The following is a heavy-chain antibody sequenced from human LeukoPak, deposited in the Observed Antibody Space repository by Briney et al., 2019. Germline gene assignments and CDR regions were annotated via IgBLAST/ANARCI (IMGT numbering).Heavy chain of an antibody. D-gene: IGHD6-19*01. CDR2: INSDRSRT. J-gene: IGHJ5*02. Sequence: PGGSLRLSCAASGFTFSRYWMHWVRQAPGKGLVWVSRINSDRSRTSYADSVQGRFTISRDNAKNTLYLQMNSLRAEDTAVYYCARGSIAVAGTWWFDPWGQGTLVTVSA. CDR3: ARGSIAVAGTWWFDP. CDR1: GFTFSRYW. V-gene: IGHV3-74*01.